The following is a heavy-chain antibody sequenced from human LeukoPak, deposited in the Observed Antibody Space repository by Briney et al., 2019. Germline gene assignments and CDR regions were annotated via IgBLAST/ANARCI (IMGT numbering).Heavy chain of an antibody. CDR1: GGSFSGYY. J-gene: IGHJ4*02. D-gene: IGHD3-16*02. CDR2: INHSGST. CDR3: ARGRKDYDYVWGSYCYTGFYFDY. Sequence: KPSETLSLTCAVYGGSFSGYYWSWIRQPPGKGLEWIGEINHSGSTNYNPSLKSRVTISVDTSKNQFSLKLSSVTAADTAVYYCARGRKDYDYVWGSYCYTGFYFDYWGQGTLVTVSS. V-gene: IGHV4-34*01.